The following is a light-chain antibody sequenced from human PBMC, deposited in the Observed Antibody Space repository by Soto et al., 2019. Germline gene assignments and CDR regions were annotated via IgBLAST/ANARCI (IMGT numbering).Light chain of an antibody. CDR2: DVS. CDR1: SSDVGGYNY. J-gene: IGLJ2*01. CDR3: SSYTSSSTLVV. Sequence: QSVRTQPASGSGAPGQAITISCTGTSSDVGGYNYVSWYQQHPGKAPKLMIYDVSNRPSGVSNRFSGSKSGNTASLTISGLQAEDEADYYCSSYTSSSTLVVFGGGXPLPVL. V-gene: IGLV2-14*01.